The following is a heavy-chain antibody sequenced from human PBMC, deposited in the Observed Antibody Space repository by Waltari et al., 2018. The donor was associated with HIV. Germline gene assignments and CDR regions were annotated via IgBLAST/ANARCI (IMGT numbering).Heavy chain of an antibody. J-gene: IGHJ4*02. D-gene: IGHD6-13*01. V-gene: IGHV3-7*01. CDR1: GFTFVSYW. CDR3: ARGGGAAAGTVDY. CDR2: IRPDGNDQ. Sequence: EVQLVESGGGLVQPGGSLRVSCAASGFTFVSYWMSWVRQAQGKGLEWVANIRPDGNDQYYVDSVKGRFTISRDNVKNSLYLQMNTLRAEDTAVYYCARGGGAAAGTVDYWGQGTLVTVSS.